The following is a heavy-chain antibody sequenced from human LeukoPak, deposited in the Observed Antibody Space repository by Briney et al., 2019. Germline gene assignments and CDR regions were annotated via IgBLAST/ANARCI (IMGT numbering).Heavy chain of an antibody. D-gene: IGHD6-19*01. CDR3: ARGLSRYSSGWYGFDY. J-gene: IGHJ4*02. CDR1: GGSFSGYY. V-gene: IGHV4-34*01. Sequence: SETLSLTCAVYGGSFSGYYWSWIRQAPGKGLEWIGEINHSGSTNYNPSLKSRVTISVDTSKNQFSLKLSSVTAADTAVYYCARGLSRYSSGWYGFDYWGQGTLVTVSS. CDR2: INHSGST.